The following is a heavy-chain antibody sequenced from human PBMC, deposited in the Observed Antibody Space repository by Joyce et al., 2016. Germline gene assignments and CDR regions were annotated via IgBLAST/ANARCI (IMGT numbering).Heavy chain of an antibody. Sequence: EVQLVQSGGEVKKPGESLKISCKGVGYSFTSYWLGWVRQMPGKGMELMGIINPEDSDTRYSPSFQGQGTISVDRSIKTAHLRGGSLRASDTAIYYCARSAVRGTLSPFFDYWGQGSLVTVSS. J-gene: IGHJ4*02. V-gene: IGHV5-51*01. CDR1: GYSFTSYW. D-gene: IGHD3-16*01. CDR2: INPEDSDT. CDR3: ARSAVRGTLSPFFDY.